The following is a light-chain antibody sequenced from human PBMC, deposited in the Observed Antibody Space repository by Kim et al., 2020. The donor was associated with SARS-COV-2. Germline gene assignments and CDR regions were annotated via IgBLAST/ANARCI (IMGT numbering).Light chain of an antibody. Sequence: GQMFTISCSGSSSNIGSSDVYWYQQLPGPAPKLLIYRNNQRPSGVPDRFSGSKSGTSASLAISGLRSEDEADYYCAAWDDSLSGYVFGTGTKVTVL. CDR1: SSNIGSSD. CDR2: RNN. J-gene: IGLJ1*01. V-gene: IGLV1-47*01. CDR3: AAWDDSLSGYV.